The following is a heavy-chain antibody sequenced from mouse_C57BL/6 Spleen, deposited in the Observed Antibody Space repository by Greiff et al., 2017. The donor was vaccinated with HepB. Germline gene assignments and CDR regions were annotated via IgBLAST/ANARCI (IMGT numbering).Heavy chain of an antibody. CDR1: GYTFTSYW. V-gene: IGHV1-69*01. D-gene: IGHD2-1*01. CDR3: ARHGNRDY. Sequence: QVQLQQPGAELVMPGASVKLSCKASGYTFTSYWMHWVKQRPGQGLEWIGEIDPSDSYTNYNQKFKGKSTLTVDKSSSTAYMQLSSLTSEDSAVYYGARHGNRDYWGQGTTLTVSS. CDR2: IDPSDSYT. J-gene: IGHJ2*01.